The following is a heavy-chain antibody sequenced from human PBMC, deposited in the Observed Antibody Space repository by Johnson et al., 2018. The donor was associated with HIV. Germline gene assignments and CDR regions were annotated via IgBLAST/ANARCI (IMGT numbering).Heavy chain of an antibody. CDR3: STGDIVVMVGETLLPLHDAFDI. CDR1: GFTVSSNY. D-gene: IGHD2-8*01. Sequence: VQLVESGGGLVQPGGSLRLSCAASGFTVSSNYMSWVRQAPGKGLAWVSVIYSGGSTYYADSVKGRFTISRDNAKNTLYLQMNSLRTEDTAVYYCSTGDIVVMVGETLLPLHDAFDIWGQGTMVTVSS. CDR2: IYSGGST. V-gene: IGHV3-66*01. J-gene: IGHJ3*02.